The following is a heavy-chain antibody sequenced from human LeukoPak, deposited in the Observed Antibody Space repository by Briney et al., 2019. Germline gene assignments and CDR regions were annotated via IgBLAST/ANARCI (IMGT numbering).Heavy chain of an antibody. Sequence: GGSLRLSCAASGFTFSSYGMHWVRQAPGKGLEWVAVTSYDGSNKYYADSVKGRFTISRDNSKNTLYLQMNSLRAEDTAVYYCAKGAAGTYYFDYWGQGTLVTVSS. D-gene: IGHD3-10*01. J-gene: IGHJ4*02. CDR3: AKGAAGTYYFDY. CDR2: TSYDGSNK. V-gene: IGHV3-30*18. CDR1: GFTFSSYG.